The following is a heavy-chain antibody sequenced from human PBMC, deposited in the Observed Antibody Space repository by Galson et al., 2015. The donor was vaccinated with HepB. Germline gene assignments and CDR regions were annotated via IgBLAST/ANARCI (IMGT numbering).Heavy chain of an antibody. D-gene: IGHD2-21*02. CDR1: GYTLTELS. Sequence: SCKVSGYTLTELSMHWVRQAPGKGLEWMGGFDPEDGETIYAQKFQGRVTMTEDTSTDTAYMELSSLRSEDTAVYYCATASIYCGGDCSSDAFDIWGQGTMVTVSS. CDR3: ATASIYCGGDCSSDAFDI. CDR2: FDPEDGET. V-gene: IGHV1-24*01. J-gene: IGHJ3*02.